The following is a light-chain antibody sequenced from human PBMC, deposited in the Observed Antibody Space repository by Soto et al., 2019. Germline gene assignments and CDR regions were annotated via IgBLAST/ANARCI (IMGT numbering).Light chain of an antibody. Sequence: RLTQNHSTLSACVGDRVTITCRASQSISTWLAWYQQKPGKAPKLLIYDASSLESGVPSRFSGSGSGTEFTLTIIILQPDDFPSCCWHQSNRQKRFCQGAMVAIK. CDR3: HQSNRQKR. J-gene: IGKJ1*01. CDR1: QSISTW. CDR2: DAS. V-gene: IGKV1-5*01.